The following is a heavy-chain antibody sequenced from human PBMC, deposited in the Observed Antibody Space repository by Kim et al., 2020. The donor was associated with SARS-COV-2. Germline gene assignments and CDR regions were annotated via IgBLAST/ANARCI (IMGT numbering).Heavy chain of an antibody. J-gene: IGHJ4*02. Sequence: GGSLRLSCAASGFSFRMYAINWVRQFPGKGLEWVSTTSDSGGSTYYADSVKGRFTSSRDNSKNTLYLQMNSLRVEDTAVYYCAKVSGSGSYYTFSPFDYWGQGTPVTVSS. D-gene: IGHD3-10*01. CDR3: AKVSGSGSYYTFSPFDY. CDR1: GFSFRMYA. CDR2: TSDSGGST. V-gene: IGHV3-23*01.